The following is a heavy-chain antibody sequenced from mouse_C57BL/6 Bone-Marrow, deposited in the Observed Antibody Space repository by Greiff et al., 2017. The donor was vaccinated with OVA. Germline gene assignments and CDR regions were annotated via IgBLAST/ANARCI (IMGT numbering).Heavy chain of an antibody. CDR3: ARQRQLRLQNFDY. CDR2: INSDGGST. D-gene: IGHD3-2*02. CDR1: EYEFPSHD. Sequence: EVKLVESGGGLVQPGESLKLSCESNEYEFPSHDMSWVRKTPEKRLELVAAINSDGGSTYYPDTLERRFIISRDNTKKTLYLQISSLSAEYTAMYDCARQRQLRLQNFDYWGQGTTLTVSS. V-gene: IGHV5-2*03. J-gene: IGHJ2*01.